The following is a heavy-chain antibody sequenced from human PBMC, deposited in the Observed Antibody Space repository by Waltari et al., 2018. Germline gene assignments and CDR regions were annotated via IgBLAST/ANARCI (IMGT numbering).Heavy chain of an antibody. CDR2: ISGSGGST. Sequence: EVQLVESGGGLVQPGGSLRLSCAASGFTFSSYAMSWVRQAPGKGLEWVSAISGSGGSTDSADSVKGRFTISRDNSKNTLYLQMNSRRAEDTAVYYCAKDSVDSTYYYDSSGYKGGGNDYWGQGTLVTVSS. CDR1: GFTFSSYA. J-gene: IGHJ4*02. D-gene: IGHD3-22*01. CDR3: AKDSVDSTYYYDSSGYKGGGNDY. V-gene: IGHV3-23*04.